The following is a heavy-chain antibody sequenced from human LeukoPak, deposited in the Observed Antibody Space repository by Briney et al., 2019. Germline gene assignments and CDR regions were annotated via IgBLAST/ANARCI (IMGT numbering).Heavy chain of an antibody. J-gene: IGHJ4*02. V-gene: IGHV1-69-2*01. CDR1: GYTFTDYY. D-gene: IGHD2-2*01. Sequence: GATVKISCTASGYTFTDYYMHWVQQAPGKGLEWMGRVDPEDGETIYAEKFQGRVSITADTSTDTAYMELSSLRSEDTAVYYCATPRRVPAAPYYWGQGTLVTVSS. CDR3: ATPRRVPAAPYY. CDR2: VDPEDGET.